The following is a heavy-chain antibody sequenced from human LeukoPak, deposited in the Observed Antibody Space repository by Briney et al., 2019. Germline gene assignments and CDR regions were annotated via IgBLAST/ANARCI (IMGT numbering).Heavy chain of an antibody. CDR2: LSYDGNYK. Sequence: GGSLRLSCVASEFTFSPYWMNWVRQAPGKGLEWVAVLSYDGNYKYYADSVKGRFAISRDNSENTLYLQMNSLRAEDTAVYYCAKPPEVGATVGYFDYWGQGTLVTVSS. CDR3: AKPPEVGATVGYFDY. J-gene: IGHJ4*02. D-gene: IGHD1-26*01. V-gene: IGHV3-30*18. CDR1: EFTFSPYW.